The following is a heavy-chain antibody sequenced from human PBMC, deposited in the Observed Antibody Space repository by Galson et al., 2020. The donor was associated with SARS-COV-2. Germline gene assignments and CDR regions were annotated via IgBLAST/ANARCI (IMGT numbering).Heavy chain of an antibody. V-gene: IGHV4-31*03. J-gene: IGHJ6*02. Sequence: SETLSLTCTVSGGSISSGGYYWSWIRQHPGKGLEWIGYIYYSGSTYYNPSLKSRVTISVDTSKNQFSLKLSSVTAADTAVYYCARGDNCSGGSCYSGYYYYYGMDVWGQGTTVTVSS. CDR2: IYYSGST. CDR1: GGSISSGGYY. D-gene: IGHD2-15*01. CDR3: ARGDNCSGGSCYSGYYYYYGMDV.